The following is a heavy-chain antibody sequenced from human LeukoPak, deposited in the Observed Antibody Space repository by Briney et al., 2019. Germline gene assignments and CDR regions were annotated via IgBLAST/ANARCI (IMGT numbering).Heavy chain of an antibody. CDR1: GGSISICY. J-gene: IGHJ6*03. CDR2: IYTGGST. V-gene: IGHV4-4*07. CDR3: ARYSRPYSYYYMDV. D-gene: IGHD2-21*01. Sequence: SETLSLTCTVSGGSISICYWSWIRHPAGKGLEWIGRIYTGGSTSYNPSLKGRVTMSVDTSKHQFSLKLSSVTAADTAVYYCARYSRPYSYYYMDVWGKGTTVTVSS.